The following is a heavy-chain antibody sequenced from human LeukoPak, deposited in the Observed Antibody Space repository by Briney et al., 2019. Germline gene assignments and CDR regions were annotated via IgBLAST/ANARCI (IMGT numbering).Heavy chain of an antibody. V-gene: IGHV4-39*01. CDR1: GGSISSSTYY. CDR3: ARHPWNSGMDV. J-gene: IGHJ6*02. CDR2: IYNSGST. Sequence: PSETLSLTCSVSGGSISSSTYYWGWIRQPPGKGLEWIGSIYNSGSTYYNPSLKSRVTISVDTSKNQFSLKLNSVTAADTTVYYCARHPWNSGMDVWGQGTTVTVSS. D-gene: IGHD1-1*01.